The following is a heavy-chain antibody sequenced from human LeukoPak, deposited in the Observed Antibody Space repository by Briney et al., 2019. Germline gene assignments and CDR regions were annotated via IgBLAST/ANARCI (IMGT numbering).Heavy chain of an antibody. CDR3: AKAGDSSGWYDPLDY. J-gene: IGHJ4*02. D-gene: IGHD6-19*01. CDR2: IWYDGSNK. V-gene: IGHV3-33*06. CDR1: GFTFSSYG. Sequence: GRSLRLSCAASGFTFSSYGMHWVRQAPGKGLEWVAVIWYDGSNKYYADSVKGRFTISRDNSKKTLYLQMNSLRAEDTAVYYCAKAGDSSGWYDPLDYWGQGTLVTVSS.